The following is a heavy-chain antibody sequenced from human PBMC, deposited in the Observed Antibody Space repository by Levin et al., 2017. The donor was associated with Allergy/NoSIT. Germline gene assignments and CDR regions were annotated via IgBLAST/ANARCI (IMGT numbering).Heavy chain of an antibody. D-gene: IGHD1-26*01. CDR2: ISGSGGTT. J-gene: IGHJ4*02. CDR3: AKQLSGSYYPPEY. Sequence: PGGSLRLSCAASGFTFSSYGMSWVRQAPGKGLEWVSAISGSGGTTYYADSVKGRFTISRDNSKNTLYLHMNSLRAEDTALYYCAKQLSGSYYPPEYWGQGTLVPVSS. CDR1: GFTFSSYG. V-gene: IGHV3-23*01.